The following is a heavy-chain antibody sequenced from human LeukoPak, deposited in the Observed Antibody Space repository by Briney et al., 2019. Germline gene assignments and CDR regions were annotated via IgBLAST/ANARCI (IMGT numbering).Heavy chain of an antibody. V-gene: IGHV3-30*18. CDR2: ISYDGGNK. Sequence: PGGSLRLSCAASGFTFSSYGMHWVRQAPGKGLEWVAVISYDGGNKYYADSVKGRFTISRDNSKNTLYLQMNSLRAEDTAVYYCAKGPRYDSSGYDDYYFDYWGQGTLVTVSS. D-gene: IGHD3-22*01. J-gene: IGHJ4*02. CDR3: AKGPRYDSSGYDDYYFDY. CDR1: GFTFSSYG.